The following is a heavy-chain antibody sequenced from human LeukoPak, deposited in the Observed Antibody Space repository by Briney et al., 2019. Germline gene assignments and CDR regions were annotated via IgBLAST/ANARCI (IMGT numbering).Heavy chain of an antibody. CDR3: ARRRYYDSTGYLD. CDR2: IYYRGST. CDR1: GDSISSSSCY. Sequence: PSETLSLTCTISGDSISSSSCYWGWIRQPPGKGLEWIGDIYYRGSTYYNPSLKSRVSISIDTSNNQFSLTLNSVTAADTALYFCARRRYYDSTGYLDWGQGTLVTVSS. D-gene: IGHD3-22*01. J-gene: IGHJ1*01. V-gene: IGHV4-39*01.